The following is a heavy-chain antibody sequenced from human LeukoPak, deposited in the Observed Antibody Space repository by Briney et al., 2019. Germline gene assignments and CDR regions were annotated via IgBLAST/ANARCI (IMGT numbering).Heavy chain of an antibody. Sequence: PSETLSLTCTVSGGSIGSYYWSWIRQPPGTGLEWIGYISYTGSTNYNPSLKSRVTISVDTSKNQFSLKLSSVTAADTAMYYCARGSGYGYPFDYWGQGTLITVSS. CDR2: ISYTGST. CDR1: GGSIGSYY. D-gene: IGHD5-12*01. J-gene: IGHJ4*02. CDR3: ARGSGYGYPFDY. V-gene: IGHV4-59*01.